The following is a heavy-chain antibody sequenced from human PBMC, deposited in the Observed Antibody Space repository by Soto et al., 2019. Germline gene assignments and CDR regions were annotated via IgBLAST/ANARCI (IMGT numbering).Heavy chain of an antibody. J-gene: IGHJ3*02. V-gene: IGHV3-30-3*01. Sequence: QVQLVESGGGVVQPGRSLRLSCAASGFTFSSYAMHWVRQAPGKGLEWVAVISYDGSNKYYADSVKGRFTISRDNSKNTLYLQMNSLRAEDTAVYYCARDFRIFGVVIHAFDIWGQGTMVTVSS. D-gene: IGHD3-3*01. CDR3: ARDFRIFGVVIHAFDI. CDR1: GFTFSSYA. CDR2: ISYDGSNK.